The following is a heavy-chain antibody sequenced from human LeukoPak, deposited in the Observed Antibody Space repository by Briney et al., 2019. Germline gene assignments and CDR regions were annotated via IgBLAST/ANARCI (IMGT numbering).Heavy chain of an antibody. V-gene: IGHV1-2*02. Sequence: ASVKVSCKASGYTFIGYYMHWVRQAPGQGLEWMGCINSNSGGTNYAQSFQGRVTMTRDTSISTAYMELSRLTSDDTAVYYCKRGGYTGYDGLDPNYGRQGNLVTVSS. CDR1: GYTFIGYY. J-gene: IGHJ4*02. D-gene: IGHD5-12*01. CDR3: KRGGYTGYDGLDPNY. CDR2: INSNSGGT.